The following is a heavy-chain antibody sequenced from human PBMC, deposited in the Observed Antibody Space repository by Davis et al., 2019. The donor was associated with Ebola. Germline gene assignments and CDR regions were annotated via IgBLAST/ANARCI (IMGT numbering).Heavy chain of an antibody. V-gene: IGHV1-2*07. CDR3: LQHPARWERGHRLPGPGLRYY. D-gene: IGHD1-1*01. J-gene: IGHJ6*01. CDR1: GYIFSDYF. Sequence: ASVKVSCKTSGYIFSDYFVHWVRQAPGQGLEWMGWISPKSGGTKYAHKFQGRVTMTSDTSISTVYMELSIPDQPQGLPAEPLQHPARWERGHRLPGPGLRYY. CDR2: ISPKSGGT.